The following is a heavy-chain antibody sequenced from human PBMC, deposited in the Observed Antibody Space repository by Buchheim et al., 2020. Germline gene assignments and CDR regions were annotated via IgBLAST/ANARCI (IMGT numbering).Heavy chain of an antibody. CDR1: GGSITSNTYN. V-gene: IGHV4-39*07. CDR2: IHYRGGT. J-gene: IGHJ5*02. D-gene: IGHD2-8*01. CDR3: ARVGYCANGVCYRNWFDT. Sequence: QLQLQESGPGLVKPSETLSLTCTVSGGSITSNTYNWGWIRQPPGKGLEWIGSIHYRGGTYYNPPLTGRVTFSVDRSKNQFSLKLSFMTAADTAVYYCARVGYCANGVCYRNWFDTWGQGTL.